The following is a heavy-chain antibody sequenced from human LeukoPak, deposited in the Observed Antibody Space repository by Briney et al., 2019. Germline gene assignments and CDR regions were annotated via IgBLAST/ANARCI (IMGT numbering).Heavy chain of an antibody. CDR1: GFTFRSYD. CDR3: VKDLTGGCYNLHY. V-gene: IGHV3-30*18. J-gene: IGHJ4*02. D-gene: IGHD1-26*01. CDR2: ISSDGSGK. Sequence: GMSLRLSCAASGFTFRSYDMHWVRQAPGKGLEGVAVISSDGSGKHYADSVKGRFTIPRQNSKNTLYLQMNSLRAEDTALYYCVKDLTGGCYNLHYRRRGGLVTDCS.